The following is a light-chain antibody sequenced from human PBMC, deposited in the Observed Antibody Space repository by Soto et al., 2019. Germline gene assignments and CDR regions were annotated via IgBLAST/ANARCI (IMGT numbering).Light chain of an antibody. CDR3: SSSAGSDVV. CDR2: EVN. CDR1: SRDVGGNNR. V-gene: IGLV2-8*01. J-gene: IGLJ2*01. Sequence: QSALTQPPSASGSPGQSVTISCTGTSRDVGGNNRVSWYQQHPGKAPKLLIHEVNKRPSGVPDRFSGSKSANTASLTVSGLQAEDEADYYCSSSAGSDVVFGGGTKVTVL.